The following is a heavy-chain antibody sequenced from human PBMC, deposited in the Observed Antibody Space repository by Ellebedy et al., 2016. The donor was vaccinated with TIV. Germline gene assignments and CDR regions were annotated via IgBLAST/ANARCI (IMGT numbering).Heavy chain of an antibody. CDR3: AKRDRSGYYYGRFDD. Sequence: GGSLRLSCAASGFTFRNFAMTWVRQAPGKGLEWVSSISSSGVSTDYADSVRGRVTISRDNSKNTLYLKMNSLRADDSAVEYCAKRDRSGYYYGRFDDWGQGTLVTVSS. CDR1: GFTFRNFA. J-gene: IGHJ4*02. D-gene: IGHD3-22*01. CDR2: ISSSGVST. V-gene: IGHV3-23*01.